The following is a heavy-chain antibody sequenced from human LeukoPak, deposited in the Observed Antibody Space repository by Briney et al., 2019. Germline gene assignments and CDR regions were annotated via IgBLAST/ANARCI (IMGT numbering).Heavy chain of an antibody. CDR1: GVSINNYY. Sequence: PSGTLSLTCSVSGVSINNYYWSWIREPPGRGLEWIGYVYYSGSTNYNPSLKSRVTISVDTSKNQFSLKLSSVTAADTAVYYCASHSSGYLQFDYWGQGTLVTVSS. CDR2: VYYSGST. J-gene: IGHJ4*02. V-gene: IGHV4-59*01. CDR3: ASHSSGYLQFDY. D-gene: IGHD3-22*01.